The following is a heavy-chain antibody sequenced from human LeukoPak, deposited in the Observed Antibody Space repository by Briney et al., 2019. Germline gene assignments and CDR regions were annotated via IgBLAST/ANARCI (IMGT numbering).Heavy chain of an antibody. V-gene: IGHV3-23*01. CDR2: ISGSGGST. J-gene: IGHJ4*02. CDR3: AKDHYYNNSGYYYVGPFGY. D-gene: IGHD3-22*01. Sequence: GGSLRLSCAASGFTFSSYAISWVRQAPGKGLKWVSSISGSGGSTYYADSVKGRFTISRDNSKNTLYLQMNSLRAEDTAVYYCAKDHYYNNSGYYYVGPFGYWGQGTLVTVSS. CDR1: GFTFSSYA.